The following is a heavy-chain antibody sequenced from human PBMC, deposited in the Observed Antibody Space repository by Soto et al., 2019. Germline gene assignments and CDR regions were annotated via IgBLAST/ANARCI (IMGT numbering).Heavy chain of an antibody. CDR3: ARDPWAADY. V-gene: IGHV3-66*01. J-gene: IGHJ4*02. CDR1: GFTVSTKY. D-gene: IGHD3-16*01. Sequence: EVQLVESGGGLVQPGGSLRLSCAASGFTVSTKYMSWVRQAPGKGLEWVSVIYSGGSTFYADSVRGRFTISIYNSKNTLNLQMNSLMAEATAVYYCARDPWAADYWGQGTLVTVSS. CDR2: IYSGGST.